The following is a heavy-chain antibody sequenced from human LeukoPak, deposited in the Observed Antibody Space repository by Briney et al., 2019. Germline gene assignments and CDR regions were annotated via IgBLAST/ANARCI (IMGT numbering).Heavy chain of an antibody. Sequence: GGSLRLSCAASGFTFDDYAMHWVRLAPGKGLEWVSGISWNSGSIGYADSVKGRFTISRDNAKNSLYLQMNSLRAEDTALYYCARDGGDCSGDSCYVDYWGQGTLVTVSS. D-gene: IGHD2-15*01. J-gene: IGHJ4*02. CDR3: ARDGGDCSGDSCYVDY. V-gene: IGHV3-9*01. CDR1: GFTFDDYA. CDR2: ISWNSGSI.